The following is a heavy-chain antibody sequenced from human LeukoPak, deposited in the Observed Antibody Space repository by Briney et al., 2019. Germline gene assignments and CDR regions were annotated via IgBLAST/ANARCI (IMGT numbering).Heavy chain of an antibody. V-gene: IGHV3-33*01. CDR3: ARDPHPDMVYYFDY. J-gene: IGHJ4*02. D-gene: IGHD5-18*01. CDR2: IWSDGSYK. CDR1: GFTFSHYG. Sequence: GGSLRLSCAASGFTFSHYGMHWVRQAPGKGLEWVAVIWSDGSYKYYADSVKGRFTISRDNSKNTLYLQMSSLRAEDTAVYYCARDPHPDMVYYFDYWGQGTLVTVSS.